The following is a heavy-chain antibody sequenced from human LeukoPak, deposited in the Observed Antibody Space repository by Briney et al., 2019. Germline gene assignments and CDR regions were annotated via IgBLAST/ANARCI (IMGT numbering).Heavy chain of an antibody. CDR3: ATDPAVYSSGGYGGYSYMDV. CDR2: IRYDGSNK. V-gene: IGHV3-30*02. D-gene: IGHD6-19*01. J-gene: IGHJ6*03. CDR1: GFTSNSYG. Sequence: PGGSLRLSCAASGFTSNSYGMHWVRQAPGKGLEWLAFIRYDGSNKYYADSVKGRFTISRDNSKNTLYLQMNSLRAEDTAAYYCATDPAVYSSGGYGGYSYMDVWGKGTTVTVSS.